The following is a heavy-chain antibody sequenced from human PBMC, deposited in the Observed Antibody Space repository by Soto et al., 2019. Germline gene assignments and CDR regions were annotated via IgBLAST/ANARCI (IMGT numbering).Heavy chain of an antibody. CDR2: ISGSGGST. CDR3: AKVARSGWYGGGSGFDY. Sequence: EVQLLESGGGLVQPGGSLRLSCAASGFTFSSYAMNWVRQAPGKGLEWVSGISGSGGSTYYADSVKGRFTISRDSSKNTLYLHMNSLRAEDTAVYYCAKVARSGWYGGGSGFDYWGQGTLVTVSS. J-gene: IGHJ4*02. CDR1: GFTFSSYA. D-gene: IGHD6-19*01. V-gene: IGHV3-23*01.